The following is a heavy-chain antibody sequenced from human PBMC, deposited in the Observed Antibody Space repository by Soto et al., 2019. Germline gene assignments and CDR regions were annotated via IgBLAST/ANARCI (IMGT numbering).Heavy chain of an antibody. J-gene: IGHJ6*02. Sequence: ASVKVSCKASGYTFTSYGISWVRQAPGQGLEWMGWISAYNGNTNYAQKLQGRVTMTTDTSTSTAYMELRSLRSDDTAVYYCARDDRIRSIYDISAMDVWGQGTTVTVSS. CDR3: ARDDRIRSIYDISAMDV. V-gene: IGHV1-18*01. CDR2: ISAYNGNT. CDR1: GYTFTSYG. D-gene: IGHD5-12*01.